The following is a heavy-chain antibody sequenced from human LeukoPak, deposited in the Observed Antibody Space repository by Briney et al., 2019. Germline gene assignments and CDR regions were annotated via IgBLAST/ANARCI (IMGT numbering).Heavy chain of an antibody. CDR1: GYTFTSYG. D-gene: IGHD3-3*01. Sequence: ASVKVSCKASGYTFTSYGISWVRQAPGQGLEWMGWISAYNGNTNYAQKLQGRVTMTADTSTSTAYMELRSLRSDDTAVYYCARLTYYDFWSGYSAYFDYWGQGTLVTVSS. CDR2: ISAYNGNT. V-gene: IGHV1-18*01. J-gene: IGHJ4*02. CDR3: ARLTYYDFWSGYSAYFDY.